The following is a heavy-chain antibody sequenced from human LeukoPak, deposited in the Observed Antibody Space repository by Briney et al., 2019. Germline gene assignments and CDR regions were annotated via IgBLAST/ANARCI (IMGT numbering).Heavy chain of an antibody. Sequence: SETLSFTCTVSGGSISSRSYYCSWIRQPAGKGLEWIGRIYTSGSTNYNPSLKSRVTISVDTSKNQFSLKLSSVTAADTAVYYCASTMAFSPYNWFDRWGQGTLVTVPS. CDR2: IYTSGST. J-gene: IGHJ5*02. D-gene: IGHD3-10*01. CDR3: ASTMAFSPYNWFDR. V-gene: IGHV4-61*02. CDR1: GGSISSRSYY.